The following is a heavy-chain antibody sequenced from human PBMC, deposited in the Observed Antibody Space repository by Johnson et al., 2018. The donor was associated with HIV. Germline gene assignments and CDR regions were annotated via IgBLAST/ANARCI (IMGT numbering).Heavy chain of an antibody. CDR3: AGAYCGGDCYFESADDAFAI. CDR1: GITVNTNY. D-gene: IGHD2-21*02. CDR2: IFSVGNT. Sequence: MLLVESGGGLVQSGGSLRLSCAASGITVNTNYMSWVRRAPGKGLEWVSVIFSVGNTYYADSVKGRFTISRDNSKNTLYLQMNSLRAEDTAVYYCAGAYCGGDCYFESADDAFAIWGQGTMVTVSS. J-gene: IGHJ3*02. V-gene: IGHV3-66*02.